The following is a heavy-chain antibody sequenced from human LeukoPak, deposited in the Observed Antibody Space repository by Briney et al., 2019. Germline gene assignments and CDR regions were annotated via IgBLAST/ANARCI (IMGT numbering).Heavy chain of an antibody. CDR3: ARATSWGYAFDI. V-gene: IGHV3-48*03. CDR2: ISNSGGTI. CDR1: GXTFSSYE. Sequence: GGSLRLSWAASGXTFSSYEVNWVRQAPGKGPEWVSYISNSGGTICYADSVKGRFTISRDNARNSLYLQMKSLRAEDTAVYYCARATSWGYAFDIWGQGTVVTVSS. J-gene: IGHJ3*02. D-gene: IGHD7-27*01.